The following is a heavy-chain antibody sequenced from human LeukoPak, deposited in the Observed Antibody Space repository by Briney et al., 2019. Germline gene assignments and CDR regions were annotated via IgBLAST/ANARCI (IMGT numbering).Heavy chain of an antibody. Sequence: SETLSLTCAVYGGSLSGYYWSRIRQPPGKGLEWIGEINHSGSTNYNPSLKSRVTISVDTSKNQFSLKLSSVTAADTAVYYCARGLAVAGTFVRKNWFDPWGQGTLVTVSS. CDR2: INHSGST. V-gene: IGHV4-34*01. D-gene: IGHD6-19*01. J-gene: IGHJ5*02. CDR1: GGSLSGYY. CDR3: ARGLAVAGTFVRKNWFDP.